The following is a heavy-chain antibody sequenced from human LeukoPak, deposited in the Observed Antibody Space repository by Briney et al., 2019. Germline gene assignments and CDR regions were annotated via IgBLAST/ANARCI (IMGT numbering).Heavy chain of an antibody. CDR3: ARGRRPYYYDSSGYYPMGY. J-gene: IGHJ4*02. CDR1: GYTFTSYG. Sequence: GSSVKVSCKASGYTFTSYGISWVRQAPGQGLEWMGWISAYNGNTNYAQKLQGRVTMTTDTSTSTAYMELRSLRSDDTAVYYCARGRRPYYYDSSGYYPMGYWGQGTLVTVSS. CDR2: ISAYNGNT. D-gene: IGHD3-22*01. V-gene: IGHV1-18*01.